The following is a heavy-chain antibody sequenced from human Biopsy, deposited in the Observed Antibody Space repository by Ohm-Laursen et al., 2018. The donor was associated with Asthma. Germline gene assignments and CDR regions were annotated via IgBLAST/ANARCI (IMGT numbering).Heavy chain of an antibody. CDR3: ARSYDTDSYPVLVLDY. CDR1: GGSFSNFA. Sequence: ASVKVSCKASGGSFSNFAFSWVRQAPGHGLEWMGTILTKFDITSYAEKFQGRVTITADKSTSTTYMELSRLRSEDTAVYYCARSYDTDSYPVLVLDYWGQGTLVTVSS. J-gene: IGHJ4*02. D-gene: IGHD3-22*01. CDR2: ILTKFDIT. V-gene: IGHV1-69*04.